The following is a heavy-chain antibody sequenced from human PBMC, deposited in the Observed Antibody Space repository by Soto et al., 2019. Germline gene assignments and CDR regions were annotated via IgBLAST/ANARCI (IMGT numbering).Heavy chain of an antibody. Sequence: QVQLVQSGAEVKKPGSSVKVSCKASGGTFSSYAISWVRQAPGQGLEWMGGIIPICGTANYAQKFQGRVTITADDSTSTAYMELSSLRSEDTAVYYCARSQGSSTSLEIYYYYYYVMDVWGQGTTVTVSS. V-gene: IGHV1-69*01. D-gene: IGHD2-2*01. J-gene: IGHJ6*02. CDR3: ARSQGSSTSLEIYYYYYYVMDV. CDR2: IIPICGTA. CDR1: GGTFSSYA.